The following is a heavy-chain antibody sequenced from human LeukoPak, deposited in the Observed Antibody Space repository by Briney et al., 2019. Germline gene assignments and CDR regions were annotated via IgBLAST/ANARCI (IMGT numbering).Heavy chain of an antibody. CDR2: ISNDGSKK. J-gene: IGHJ4*02. V-gene: IGHV3-30*18. D-gene: IGHD5-18*01. CDR3: AKDRYSYAFEYSDS. CDR1: GFTFSSYG. Sequence: GGSLRLSCAASGFTFSSYGMHWVRQAPGKGLDWVAVISNDGSKKYYADSVKGRFTISRDNSKNTLSLQVSSLRTEDTAVYYCAKDRYSYAFEYSDSWGQGSLVTVSS.